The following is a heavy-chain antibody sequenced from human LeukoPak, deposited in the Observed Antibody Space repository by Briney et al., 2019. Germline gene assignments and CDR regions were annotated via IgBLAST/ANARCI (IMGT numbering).Heavy chain of an antibody. CDR2: IYHSGST. CDR1: SGSISSGGYS. J-gene: IGHJ4*02. Sequence: SETLSLTCAVSSGSISSGGYSWSWIRQPPEKGLEWIGYIYHSGSTYYNPSLKSRVTISVDRSKNQFSLKLSSVTAADTAVYYCASFPYYDSSGYYGYWGQGTLVTVSS. D-gene: IGHD3-22*01. CDR3: ASFPYYDSSGYYGY. V-gene: IGHV4-30-2*01.